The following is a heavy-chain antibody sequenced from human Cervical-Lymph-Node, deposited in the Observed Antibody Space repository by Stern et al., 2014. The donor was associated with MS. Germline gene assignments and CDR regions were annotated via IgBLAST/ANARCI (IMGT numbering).Heavy chain of an antibody. D-gene: IGHD6-13*01. J-gene: IGHJ4*02. CDR3: ARRKDLAAVGPTFDS. V-gene: IGHV3-21*01. CDR1: GFTFSSYT. Sequence: EVQLVESGGGLVKPGGSLRLSCAASGFTFSSYTMNWVRQAPGTGLEWVSSIISSSTSIYYADSVQGRFTISRDNAKNSLYLQMNSLRAEDTAVYYCARRKDLAAVGPTFDSWGQGTLVTVSS. CDR2: IISSSTSI.